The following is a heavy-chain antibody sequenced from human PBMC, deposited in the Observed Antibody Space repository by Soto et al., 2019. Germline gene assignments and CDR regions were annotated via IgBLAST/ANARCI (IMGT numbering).Heavy chain of an antibody. CDR3: ARHPSDFWFDP. V-gene: IGHV4-34*01. D-gene: IGHD2-21*02. Sequence: TSETLPLTCGVYGGSFSGYYWTWIRQPPGTGLEWIGEINHSGSTYYNPSLKSRVTVSVDTSKNQFSLKLSSVTAADTAVYYCARHPSDFWFDPWGQGTLVTVSS. J-gene: IGHJ5*02. CDR2: INHSGST. CDR1: GGSFSGYY.